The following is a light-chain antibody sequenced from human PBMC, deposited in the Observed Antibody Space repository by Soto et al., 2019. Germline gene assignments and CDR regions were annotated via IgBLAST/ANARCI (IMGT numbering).Light chain of an antibody. CDR2: DAS. CDR3: QQYDNLPLT. CDR1: QDISNY. J-gene: IGKJ3*01. Sequence: DIQMTQSPSSLSASVGDRVTITCQASQDISNYLNWYQQKPGKAPKLLIYDASNLETGVPSRFSGSGYGPDFTFTISSLQPEDIATYYCQQYDNLPLTFGPGTKVDIK. V-gene: IGKV1-33*01.